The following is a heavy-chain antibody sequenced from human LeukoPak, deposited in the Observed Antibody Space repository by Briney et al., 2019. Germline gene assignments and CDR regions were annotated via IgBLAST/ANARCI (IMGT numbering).Heavy chain of an antibody. V-gene: IGHV1-8*01. J-gene: IGHJ5*02. D-gene: IGHD2-15*01. CDR2: MNPNSGNT. Sequence: ASVKVSCKASGYTFTSYDIHWVRQATGQGLEWMGWMNPNSGNTGYAQKFQGRVTMTRNTSISTAYMELSSLRSDDTAVYYCAKGPPEYCSGGSCHSGRNWIDPWGQGTLVTVSS. CDR1: GYTFTSYD. CDR3: AKGPPEYCSGGSCHSGRNWIDP.